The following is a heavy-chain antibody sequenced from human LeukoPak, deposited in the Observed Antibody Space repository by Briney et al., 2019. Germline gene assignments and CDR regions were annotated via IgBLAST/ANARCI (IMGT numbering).Heavy chain of an antibody. Sequence: PSETLSLTCTLSGGSITSGRVYWTWISQHPQRGREWIGYVSYSGSTNYNSSLQSRLTISADTSKNQFYLRLTSVTAADTAVYFCARDPRGDITGTTFDRWGQGTLVTVSS. J-gene: IGHJ5*02. CDR1: GGSITSGRVY. D-gene: IGHD1-20*01. CDR2: VSYSGST. V-gene: IGHV4-31*03. CDR3: ARDPRGDITGTTFDR.